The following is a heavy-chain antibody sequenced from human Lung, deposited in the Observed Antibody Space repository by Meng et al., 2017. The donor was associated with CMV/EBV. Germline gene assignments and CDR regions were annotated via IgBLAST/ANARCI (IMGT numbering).Heavy chain of an antibody. CDR3: ARDDSSS. CDR2: ISYDGSNK. Sequence: QVQRVEAGGGVGQPGRSLRLSCAASGFTFSSYAMHWVRQAPGKGLEWVAVISYDGSNKYYADSVKGRFTISRDNSKNTLYLQMNSLRAEDTAVYYCARDDSSSWGQGTLVTVSS. V-gene: IGHV3-30-3*01. D-gene: IGHD3-22*01. CDR1: GFTFSSYA. J-gene: IGHJ5*02.